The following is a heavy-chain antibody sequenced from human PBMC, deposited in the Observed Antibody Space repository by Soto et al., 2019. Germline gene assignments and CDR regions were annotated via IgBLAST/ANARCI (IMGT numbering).Heavy chain of an antibody. Sequence: QVQLVQSGAEVKKPGASVKVSCKASGYTFTSYAMHWVRQAPGQRLEWMGWINAGNGNTKYSQKFQGRVTITRDTSASTAYMELSSLRSEDTAVYYCARRDDILTGYYPDYWGQGTLVTVSS. J-gene: IGHJ4*02. CDR3: ARRDDILTGYYPDY. CDR1: GYTFTSYA. D-gene: IGHD3-9*01. V-gene: IGHV1-3*01. CDR2: INAGNGNT.